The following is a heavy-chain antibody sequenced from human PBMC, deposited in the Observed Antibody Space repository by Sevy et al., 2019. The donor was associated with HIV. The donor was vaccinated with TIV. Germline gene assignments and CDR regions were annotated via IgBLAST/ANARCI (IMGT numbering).Heavy chain of an antibody. D-gene: IGHD6-19*01. CDR3: ARDLTAVAGTAYYYGMDV. V-gene: IGHV3-11*01. CDR2: ISSSGSII. J-gene: IGHJ6*02. Sequence: GGSLRLSCAASGLTFSDYYMSWIRQAPGKGLEWIADISSSGSIIYYADSVKGRFTISRDNAKNSLYLQMNSLRAEDTAVYYCARDLTAVAGTAYYYGMDVWGQGTTVTVSS. CDR1: GLTFSDYY.